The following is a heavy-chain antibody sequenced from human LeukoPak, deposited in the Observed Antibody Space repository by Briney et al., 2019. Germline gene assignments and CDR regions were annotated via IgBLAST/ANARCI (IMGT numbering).Heavy chain of an antibody. D-gene: IGHD6-13*01. CDR3: ARDGYSSSWYYYYYYMDV. Sequence: ASVKVSCKASGYIFTDYYMHWVRQAPGQELGWMGRINPNSGGTNYAQKFQGRVTMTRDTSISTAYMELSSLRSDDTAVYYCARDGYSSSWYYYYYYMDVWGKGTTVTVSS. CDR1: GYIFTDYY. V-gene: IGHV1/OR15-1*04. CDR2: INPNSGGT. J-gene: IGHJ6*03.